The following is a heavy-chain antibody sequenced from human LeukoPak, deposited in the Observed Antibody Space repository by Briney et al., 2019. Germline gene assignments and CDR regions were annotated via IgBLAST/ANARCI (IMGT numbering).Heavy chain of an antibody. CDR3: ARAGSFDP. Sequence: GGSLRLSCAASGFTFSGSAMHWVRQASGKGLEWVGRIRSKANNYATAYTASVKGRFTISRDDSKNTAYLQMNSLKTEDTAVYYCARAGSFDPWGQGTLVTVSS. J-gene: IGHJ5*02. CDR1: GFTFSGSA. V-gene: IGHV3-73*01. CDR2: IRSKANNYAT.